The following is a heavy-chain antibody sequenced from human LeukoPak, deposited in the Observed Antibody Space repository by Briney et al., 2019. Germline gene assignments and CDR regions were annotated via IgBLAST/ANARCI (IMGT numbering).Heavy chain of an antibody. Sequence: GSLRLSCAASGFTVSSNYMSWIRQPPGKGLEWIGYIYYSGSTNYNPSLKSRVTISVDTSKNQFSLKLSSVTAADTAVYYSARTGGYSLASFDYWGQGTLVTISS. CDR2: IYYSGST. CDR3: ARTGGYSLASFDY. CDR1: GFTVSSNY. J-gene: IGHJ4*02. D-gene: IGHD5-18*01. V-gene: IGHV4-59*02.